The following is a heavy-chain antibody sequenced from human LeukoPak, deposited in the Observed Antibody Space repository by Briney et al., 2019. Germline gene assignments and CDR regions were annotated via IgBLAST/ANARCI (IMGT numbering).Heavy chain of an antibody. CDR2: IYYSGST. V-gene: IGHV4-59*01. Sequence: PSETLSLTCTVPGSSISSYYWSWIRQPPGKGLEWIGYIYYSGSTNYNPSLKSRVTISVDTSKNQFSLKLSSVTAADTAVYYCARVRVYSGSYGSSLDAFDIWGQGTMVTVSS. CDR3: ARVRVYSGSYGSSLDAFDI. J-gene: IGHJ3*02. D-gene: IGHD1-26*01. CDR1: GSSISSYY.